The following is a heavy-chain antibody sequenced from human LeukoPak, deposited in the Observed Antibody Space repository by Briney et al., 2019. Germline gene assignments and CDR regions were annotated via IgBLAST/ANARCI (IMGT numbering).Heavy chain of an antibody. Sequence: GGSLRLSCAASGFTFSSYAMSWVRQAPGKGLEWVSAISGSGGSTYYADSVKGRFTISRDNSRDTLYLQMNSLRAEDTAVYYCAEGYYDYVWGSYYFDYWGQGTLVTVSS. CDR2: ISGSGGST. D-gene: IGHD3-16*01. CDR3: AEGYYDYVWGSYYFDY. V-gene: IGHV3-23*01. CDR1: GFTFSSYA. J-gene: IGHJ4*02.